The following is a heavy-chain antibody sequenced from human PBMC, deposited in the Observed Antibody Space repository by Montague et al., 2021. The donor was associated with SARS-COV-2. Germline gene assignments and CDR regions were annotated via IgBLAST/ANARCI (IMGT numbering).Heavy chain of an antibody. D-gene: IGHD6-19*01. CDR1: GFTFSICT. CDR3: ARDMQQWLAGPFDS. Sequence: SLRLSCAASGFTFSICTMTWVCQAPGKGQEWVSSISISSTNYIYYAESVKGRFAISRDNAKNSLFLQMNSLRTDDTAVYYCARDMQQWLAGPFDSWGQGTLVTVSS. CDR2: ISISSTNYI. J-gene: IGHJ4*02. V-gene: IGHV3-21*01.